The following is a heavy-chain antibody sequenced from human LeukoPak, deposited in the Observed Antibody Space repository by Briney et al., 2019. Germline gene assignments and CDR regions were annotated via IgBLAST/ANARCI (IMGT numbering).Heavy chain of an antibody. V-gene: IGHV3-15*01. J-gene: IGHJ5*02. Sequence: MPGGSLRLSCLTSGFTFANASMSWARQAPGKGLEWVGLMKSKPEGGTTFYAAPVRGRFTISRDDSKSTLYLQMSSLTIGDTGVYYCTTGNPWGQGTLVTVSS. CDR3: TTGNP. CDR2: MKSKPEGGTT. CDR1: GFTFANAS.